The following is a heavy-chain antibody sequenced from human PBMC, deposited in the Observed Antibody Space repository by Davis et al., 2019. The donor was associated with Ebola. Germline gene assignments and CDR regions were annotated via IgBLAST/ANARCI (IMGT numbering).Heavy chain of an antibody. J-gene: IGHJ6*02. CDR3: ARTPLVSFGMDV. V-gene: IGHV3-7*01. Sequence: GGSLRLSCAASGFTVSSNHMSWVRQAPGEGLEWVANIRQDGSEEYYMDSVKGRFTISRDNAKNSLYLQMDSLRAEDTAVYYCARTPLVSFGMDVWGQGTTVAVSS. D-gene: IGHD1-26*01. CDR1: GFTVSSNH. CDR2: IRQDGSEE.